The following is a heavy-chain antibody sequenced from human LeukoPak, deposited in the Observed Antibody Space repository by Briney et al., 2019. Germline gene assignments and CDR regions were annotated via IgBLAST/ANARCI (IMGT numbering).Heavy chain of an antibody. CDR3: AREGPKLDAFDI. J-gene: IGHJ3*02. V-gene: IGHV3-53*01. D-gene: IGHD3/OR15-3a*01. Sequence: GGSLRLSCAASGFTVSSNYMSWVRQAPGKGLEWVSVICSGGSTYYADSVKGRFTISRDNSKNTLYLQMNSLRAEDTAVYYCAREGPKLDAFDIWGQGTMVTVSS. CDR2: ICSGGST. CDR1: GFTVSSNY.